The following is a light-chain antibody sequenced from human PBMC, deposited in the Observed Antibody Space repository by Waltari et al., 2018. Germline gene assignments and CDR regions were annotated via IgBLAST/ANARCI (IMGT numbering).Light chain of an antibody. CDR1: SSDIGGYNF. CDR3: SSYISSDIPVV. J-gene: IGLJ2*01. CDR2: DVN. V-gene: IGLV2-14*03. Sequence: QSALTPPASVSGSPGQSITISCTGTSSDIGGYNFVSWYQQYPGKVPKLIIYDVNNRPSGVSNRFSGSKSGDTASLTISGLQAEDEADYYCSSYISSDIPVVFGGGTKLTVL.